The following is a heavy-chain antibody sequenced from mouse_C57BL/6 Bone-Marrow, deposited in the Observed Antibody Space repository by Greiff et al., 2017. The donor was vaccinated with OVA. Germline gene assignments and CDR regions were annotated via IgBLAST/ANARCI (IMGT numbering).Heavy chain of an antibody. CDR3: AREGDGNYGDAMDY. V-gene: IGHV5-4*01. CDR2: ISDGGSYT. Sequence: DVKLVESGAGLVKPGESLKLSCAASGFTFSSYSLSWVRQTPGKRLEWVATISDGGSYTYYTDNVKGRFTISRDNAKNNLYLQMSHLKSEDTAMYYCAREGDGNYGDAMDYWGQGTSVTVSS. J-gene: IGHJ4*01. CDR1: GFTFSSYS. D-gene: IGHD2-1*01.